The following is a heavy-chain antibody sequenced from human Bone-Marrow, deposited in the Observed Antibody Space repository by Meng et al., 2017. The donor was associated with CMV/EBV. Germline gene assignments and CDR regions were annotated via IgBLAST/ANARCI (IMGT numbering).Heavy chain of an antibody. CDR2: IYYSGST. Sequence: SETLSLTCTVSGGSISSGGYYWSWIRQHPGKGLEWIGYIYYSGSTYYNPSLKSRVTISVDTSKNQFSLKLSSVTAADTAVYYCARGPAPSSGNAFDIWGQGTMVTVSS. V-gene: IGHV4-31*03. J-gene: IGHJ3*02. CDR1: GGSISSGGYY. D-gene: IGHD3-10*01. CDR3: ARGPAPSSGNAFDI.